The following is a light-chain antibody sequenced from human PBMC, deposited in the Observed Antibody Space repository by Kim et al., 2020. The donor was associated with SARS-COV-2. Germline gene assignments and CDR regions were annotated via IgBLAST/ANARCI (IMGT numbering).Light chain of an antibody. Sequence: EIVLTQSPGTLSLSPGERATLSCRASQSVSSSYLAWYQQKPGQAPRLLIYGASSRATGIPDRFSGSGSGTDFTLTISGLEPEDFAMYYCQQYVSSPRTFGQGTKVDIK. V-gene: IGKV3-20*01. CDR2: GAS. CDR3: QQYVSSPRT. J-gene: IGKJ1*01. CDR1: QSVSSSY.